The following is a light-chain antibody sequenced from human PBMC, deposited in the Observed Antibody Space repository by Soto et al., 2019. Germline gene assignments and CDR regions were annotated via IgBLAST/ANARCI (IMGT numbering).Light chain of an antibody. CDR1: QSISSW. J-gene: IGKJ1*01. CDR2: DAS. Sequence: DIQMTQSPSILSASVGDRVTITCRASQSISSWLAWYQQKPGKAAKLLIYDASSLEGGVPSRFSGSGSGTEFTLTISSLQPDDFATYYCQQYNSYSSGTFGQGTKVDIK. CDR3: QQYNSYSSGT. V-gene: IGKV1-5*01.